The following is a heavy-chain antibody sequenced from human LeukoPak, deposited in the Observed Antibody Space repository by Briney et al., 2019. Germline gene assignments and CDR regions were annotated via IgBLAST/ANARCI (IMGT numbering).Heavy chain of an antibody. D-gene: IGHD3-10*01. CDR2: IYYSGST. J-gene: IGHJ4*02. CDR3: ARDLVGSYYGADY. Sequence: PSETLSLTCTVSGGSISSSSYYWGWIRQPPGKGLEWTGSIYYSGSTYYNPSLKSRVTISVDTSKNQFSLKLSSVTAADTAVYYCARDLVGSYYGADYWGQGTLVTVSS. V-gene: IGHV4-39*07. CDR1: GGSISSSSYY.